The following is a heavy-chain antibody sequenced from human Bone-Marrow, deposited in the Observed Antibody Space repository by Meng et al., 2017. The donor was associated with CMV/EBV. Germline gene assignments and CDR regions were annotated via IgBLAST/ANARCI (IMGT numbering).Heavy chain of an antibody. CDR3: AKEVQTIRITPQNNNFDY. CDR1: GFTFSSYA. CDR2: IRYDGSNK. V-gene: IGHV3-30*02. Sequence: GGSLRLSCAASGFTFSSYAMHWVRQAPGQGLEWVAVIRYDGSNKYYADSVKGRFTISRDNSKNTLYLQMTSLRAEDTAVYYCAKEVQTIRITPQNNNFDYWGQGTLVTVSS. J-gene: IGHJ4*02. D-gene: IGHD1/OR15-1a*01.